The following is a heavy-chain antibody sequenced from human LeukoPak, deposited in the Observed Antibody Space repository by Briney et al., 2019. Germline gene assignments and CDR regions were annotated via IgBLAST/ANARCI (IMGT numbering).Heavy chain of an antibody. J-gene: IGHJ5*02. Sequence: ASVKVPCKASGYTFTGYYMHWVRQAPGQGLEWMGIINPSGGSTSYAQKFQGRVTMTRDTSTSTVYMELSSLRSEDTAVYYCARDQSSQGDWFDPWGQGTLVTVSS. V-gene: IGHV1-46*01. CDR3: ARDQSSQGDWFDP. CDR2: INPSGGST. CDR1: GYTFTGYY.